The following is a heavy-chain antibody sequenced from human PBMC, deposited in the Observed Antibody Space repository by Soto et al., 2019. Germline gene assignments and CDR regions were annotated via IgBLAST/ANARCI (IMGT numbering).Heavy chain of an antibody. CDR1: GGSISSSSW. D-gene: IGHD1-1*01. CDR2: IFESWST. J-gene: IGHJ4*02. V-gene: IGHV4-4*02. CDR3: TTSHAGELNN. Sequence: VQLQESCPGLVKPSGTLSLTCAVSGGSISSSSWWTWVRQSPGKGLEWIGEIFESWSTNYNPSFKSRLTMSVDKSKNQFALSLSSLTDAYTAVYFGTTSHAGELNNWGQGTLVTVAS.